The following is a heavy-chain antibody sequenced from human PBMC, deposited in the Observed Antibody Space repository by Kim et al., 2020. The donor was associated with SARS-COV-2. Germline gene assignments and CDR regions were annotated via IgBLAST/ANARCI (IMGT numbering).Heavy chain of an antibody. CDR1: GFTFSSYA. Sequence: GGSLRLSCAASGFTFSSYAMSWVRQAPGKGLEWVSVIYSGGSSTYYADSVKGRFTISRDNSKNTLYLQMNSLRAEDTAVYYCAKVGGYRAAAGNPYNFDYWGQGTLVTVSS. J-gene: IGHJ4*02. CDR3: AKVGGYRAAAGNPYNFDY. V-gene: IGHV3-23*03. D-gene: IGHD6-13*01. CDR2: IYSGGSST.